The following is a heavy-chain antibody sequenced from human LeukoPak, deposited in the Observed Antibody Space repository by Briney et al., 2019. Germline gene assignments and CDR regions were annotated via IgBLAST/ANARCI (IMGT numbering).Heavy chain of an antibody. CDR1: GFTFSDHY. V-gene: IGHV3-72*01. Sequence: GGSLRLSCAASGFTFSDHYMDWVRQAPGKGLEWVGCTRNKANSYTTEYAASVKGRFTISRDDSKNSLYLQMNSLKTEDTAVYYCARAGFWSGSNYYYGMDVWGQGTTVTVSS. CDR2: TRNKANSYTT. D-gene: IGHD3-3*01. CDR3: ARAGFWSGSNYYYGMDV. J-gene: IGHJ6*02.